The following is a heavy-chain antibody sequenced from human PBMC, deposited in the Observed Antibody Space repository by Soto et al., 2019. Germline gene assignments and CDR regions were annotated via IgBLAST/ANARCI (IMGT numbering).Heavy chain of an antibody. D-gene: IGHD6-19*01. Sequence: SETLSLTCTVSGGSITSVDNCWSWHRQTPGKGLECVGYIYYSRTTCTSPTLKSRLTISDDPSKNKFSLKLISVTVADTAVYYCARMPRARIVEAGLADYFDYWGQGTLVTVSS. CDR2: IYYSRTT. CDR1: GGSITSVDNC. J-gene: IGHJ4*02. CDR3: ARMPRARIVEAGLADYFDY. V-gene: IGHV4-30-4*08.